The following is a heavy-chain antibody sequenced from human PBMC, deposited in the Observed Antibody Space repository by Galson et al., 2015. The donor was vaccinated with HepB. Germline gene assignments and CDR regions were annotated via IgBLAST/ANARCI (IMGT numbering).Heavy chain of an antibody. Sequence: LRLSCAASGFTFSSYSMNWVRQAPGKGLEWVSYISSSSTIYYADSVKGRFTISRDNAKNSLYLQMNSLRAEDTAVYYCARDLRGDYVGYWGQGTLVTVSS. CDR1: GFTFSSYS. CDR2: ISSSSTI. CDR3: ARDLRGDYVGY. J-gene: IGHJ4*02. V-gene: IGHV3-48*01.